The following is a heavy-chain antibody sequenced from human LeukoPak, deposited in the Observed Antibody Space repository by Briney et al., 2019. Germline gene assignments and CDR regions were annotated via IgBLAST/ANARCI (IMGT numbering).Heavy chain of an antibody. CDR2: IYTSGST. D-gene: IGHD4-17*01. Sequence: SETLSLTCTVSGGSISSYYWSWIRQPAGKGLEWIGRIYTSGSTNYNPSPKSLVTMSVATSKNQFSLKLSSVTAADTAVYYCVGDYGDYVGYYFDYWGQGTLVTVSS. CDR3: VGDYGDYVGYYFDY. CDR1: GGSISSYY. V-gene: IGHV4-4*07. J-gene: IGHJ4*02.